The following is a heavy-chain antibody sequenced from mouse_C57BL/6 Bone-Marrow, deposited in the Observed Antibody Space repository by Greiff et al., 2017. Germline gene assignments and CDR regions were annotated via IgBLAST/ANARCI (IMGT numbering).Heavy chain of an antibody. V-gene: IGHV5-16*01. Sequence: EVKLEESEGGLVQPGSSMKLSCTASGFTFSDYYMAWVRQVPEKGLEWVANINYDGSSTYYLDSLKSRFIISRDNAKNILYLQMSSLKSEDTATYYCARDSGDWDWYFDVWGTGTTVTVSS. D-gene: IGHD4-1*01. CDR3: ARDSGDWDWYFDV. CDR1: GFTFSDYY. J-gene: IGHJ1*03. CDR2: INYDGSST.